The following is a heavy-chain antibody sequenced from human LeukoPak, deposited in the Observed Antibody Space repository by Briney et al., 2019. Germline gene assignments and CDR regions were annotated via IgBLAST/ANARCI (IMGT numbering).Heavy chain of an antibody. Sequence: SETLSLTCAVYGGSFSVYYCSWIRQPPGKGLESIGEINHSGSTNYNPSLKSRVTISVDTSKNQFSLKLSSVTAADTAVYYCASGIAAAPENFDYWGQGTLVTVSS. D-gene: IGHD6-13*01. J-gene: IGHJ4*02. CDR2: INHSGST. CDR3: ASGIAAAPENFDY. CDR1: GGSFSVYY. V-gene: IGHV4-34*01.